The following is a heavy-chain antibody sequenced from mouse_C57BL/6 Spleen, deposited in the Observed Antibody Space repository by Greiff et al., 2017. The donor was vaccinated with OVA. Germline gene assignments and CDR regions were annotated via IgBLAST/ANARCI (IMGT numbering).Heavy chain of an antibody. V-gene: IGHV5-17*01. CDR2: ISSGSSTI. D-gene: IGHD1-1*01. CDR3: AFTTVVNHAMDY. CDR1: GFTFSDYG. Sequence: DVMLVESGGGLVKPGGSLKLSCAASGFTFSDYGMHWVRQAPEKGLEWVAYISSGSSTIYYADTVKGRFTISRDNAKNTLFLQMTSLRSEDTAMYYCAFTTVVNHAMDYWGQGTSVTVSS. J-gene: IGHJ4*01.